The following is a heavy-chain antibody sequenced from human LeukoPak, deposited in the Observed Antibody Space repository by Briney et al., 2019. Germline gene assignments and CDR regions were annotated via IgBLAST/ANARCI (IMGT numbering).Heavy chain of an antibody. J-gene: IGHJ4*02. V-gene: IGHV4-59*08. D-gene: IGHD3-16*01. CDR2: IYHSGST. CDR3: ARQWGGFDS. CDR1: GGSISNYY. Sequence: SETLSLTCTVSGGSISNYYWSWIRQTPGKGLEWIVYIYHSGSTNYNPSLKSRVTISLDTSKNQFSLRLSSVTAADTAVYFCARQWGGFDSWGQGTLVTVSS.